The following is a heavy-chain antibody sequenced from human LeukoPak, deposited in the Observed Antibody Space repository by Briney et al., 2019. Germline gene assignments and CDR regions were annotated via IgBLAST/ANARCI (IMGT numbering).Heavy chain of an antibody. CDR2: INPNSGDT. V-gene: IGHV1-2*06. Sequence: ASVKVSCKASGYTFTAYYIHWVRQAPGQGLEWMGRINPNSGDTNYAQKSQGRVTMTRDTSISTAYMELSRLRSDDTAVYYCAREGSQDYSHYFNWFDPWGQGTLVTVSS. D-gene: IGHD4-11*01. CDR3: AREGSQDYSHYFNWFDP. J-gene: IGHJ5*02. CDR1: GYTFTAYY.